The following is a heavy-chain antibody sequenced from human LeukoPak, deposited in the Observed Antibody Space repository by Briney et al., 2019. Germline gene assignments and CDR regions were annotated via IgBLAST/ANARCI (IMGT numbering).Heavy chain of an antibody. CDR3: AREIVSAVAGNFDY. J-gene: IGHJ4*02. CDR2: ISSSGSTR. CDR1: GFTFSNYE. Sequence: GGSLRLSCAASGFTFSNYEMNWVRQAPGKGLEWVSYISSSGSTRTYADSVKGWFTISRDNAKNSLSLETNSLRAEDTAVYYCAREIVSAVAGNFDYWGQGTLVTVSS. V-gene: IGHV3-48*03. D-gene: IGHD6-19*01.